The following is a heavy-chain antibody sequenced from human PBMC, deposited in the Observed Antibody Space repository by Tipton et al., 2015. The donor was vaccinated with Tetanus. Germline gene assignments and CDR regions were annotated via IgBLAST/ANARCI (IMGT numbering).Heavy chain of an antibody. V-gene: IGHV3-30*18. CDR3: AKEFQRARIRFFDS. Sequence: SLRLSCAASGFRFSYSGMHWVRQAPGKGLEWVAVIPFDGRNERYADSVKGRFIISRDNSKNTLYPQMNSLRPEDTAVYYCAKEFQRARIRFFDSWGQGTQVTASS. D-gene: IGHD2-15*01. CDR1: GFRFSYSG. CDR2: IPFDGRNE. J-gene: IGHJ4*02.